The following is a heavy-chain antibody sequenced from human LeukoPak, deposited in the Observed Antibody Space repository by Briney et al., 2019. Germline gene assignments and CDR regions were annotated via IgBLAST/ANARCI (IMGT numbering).Heavy chain of an antibody. CDR2: ISSSSSYI. CDR3: ARETKYYDFWSGQFTHGNVWDY. CDR1: GFTFSCYS. V-gene: IGHV3-21*04. Sequence: GGSLRLSCAASGFTFSCYSMNWVRQAPGKGLEWVSSISSSSSYIYYADSVKGRFTISRDNAKNSLYLQMNSLRAEDTAVYYCARETKYYDFWSGQFTHGNVWDYWGQGTLVTVSS. D-gene: IGHD3-3*01. J-gene: IGHJ4*02.